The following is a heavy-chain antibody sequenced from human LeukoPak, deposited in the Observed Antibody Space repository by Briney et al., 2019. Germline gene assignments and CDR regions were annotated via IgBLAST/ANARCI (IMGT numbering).Heavy chain of an antibody. Sequence: GGSLRLSCAASGFTFSSYGMHWVRQAPGKGLEWVAFIRYDGSNKYYADSVKGRFTISRDNSKNTLYLQMNSLRAEDTAVYYCAREGSGSTPNSAHDAFDIWGQGTMVTVSS. V-gene: IGHV3-30*02. CDR3: AREGSGSTPNSAHDAFDI. D-gene: IGHD6-19*01. CDR1: GFTFSSYG. CDR2: IRYDGSNK. J-gene: IGHJ3*02.